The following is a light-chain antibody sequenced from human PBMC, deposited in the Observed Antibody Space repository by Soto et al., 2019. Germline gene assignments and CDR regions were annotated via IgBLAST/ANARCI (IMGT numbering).Light chain of an antibody. CDR1: KSDIGVYDF. V-gene: IGLV2-8*01. CDR2: EVV. Sequence: QSALTQPPSASGSPGQSVTISCTGTKSDIGVYDFVSWYQHHPGKAPRLIIYEVVQRPSGVPDRFSGSKSGNTASLTVSGLQAADEADYYCSSYAGGIKGVFGGGTKLTVL. J-gene: IGLJ3*02. CDR3: SSYAGGIKGV.